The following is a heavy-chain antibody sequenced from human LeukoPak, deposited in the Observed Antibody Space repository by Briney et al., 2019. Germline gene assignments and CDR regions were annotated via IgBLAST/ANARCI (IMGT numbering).Heavy chain of an antibody. CDR1: GFTFSDNY. CDR2: ISSSSSYT. V-gene: IGHV3-11*06. D-gene: IGHD3/OR15-3a*01. CDR3: ARDRTGSDV. J-gene: IGHJ6*04. Sequence: GGSLRLSCAASGFTFSDNYMSWIRQAPGKGLEWVSYISSSSSYTNYADSVKGRFTISKDNAKNSLYLQMNNLRAEDTAVYYCARDRTGSDVWGKGTTVTVSS.